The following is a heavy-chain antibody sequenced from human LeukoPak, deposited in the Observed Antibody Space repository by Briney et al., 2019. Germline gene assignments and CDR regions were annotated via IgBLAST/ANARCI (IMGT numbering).Heavy chain of an antibody. J-gene: IGHJ4*02. D-gene: IGHD6-13*01. V-gene: IGHV3-49*04. Sequence: GGSLRLSCTASGFTFGDYAMSWVRQAPGKGLEWISFTRGKSDGGTTDYAASVKGRFTVSRDDSKNIAYLQLNSLKTEDTAVYFCTSTHSTTWYPLDYWGQGTLVTVSS. CDR2: TRGKSDGGTT. CDR1: GFTFGDYA. CDR3: TSTHSTTWYPLDY.